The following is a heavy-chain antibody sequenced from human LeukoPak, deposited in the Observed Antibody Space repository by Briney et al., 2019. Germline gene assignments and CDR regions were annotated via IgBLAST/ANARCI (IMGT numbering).Heavy chain of an antibody. D-gene: IGHD2-15*01. Sequence: SETLSLTCTVSSGSVSTSSYYWGWIRQPPGKGLEWIGSVYYSGSTYYNPSLKSRVTISVDTSKNQFSLKLSSVTAADTAVYYCARAPVVVVAVDYWGQGTLVTVSS. CDR2: VYYSGST. CDR1: SGSVSTSSYY. J-gene: IGHJ4*02. V-gene: IGHV4-39*07. CDR3: ARAPVVVVAVDY.